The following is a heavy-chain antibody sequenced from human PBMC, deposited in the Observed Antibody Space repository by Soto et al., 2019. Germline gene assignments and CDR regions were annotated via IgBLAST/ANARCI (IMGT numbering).Heavy chain of an antibody. CDR1: GYTFSNYD. CDR2: MSPNSSRT. CDR3: ARGKRYTNDY. J-gene: IGHJ4*02. Sequence: ASVKVSCKASGYTFSNYDINWVRQATGQGLEWMGWMSPNSSRTGYAQKFQGRVTMTRNTSSSTAYMELSSLRSEDTAVYYCARGKRYTNDYWGQGTLVTVSS. D-gene: IGHD2-2*02. V-gene: IGHV1-8*01.